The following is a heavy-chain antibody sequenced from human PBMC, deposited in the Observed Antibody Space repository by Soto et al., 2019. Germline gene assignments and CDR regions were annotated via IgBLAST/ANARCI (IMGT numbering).Heavy chain of an antibody. CDR3: AREFLSLNSSWREYFQH. CDR1: GYTFTSYV. J-gene: IGHJ1*01. CDR2: INAGNGNT. V-gene: IGHV1-3*01. Sequence: ASVKVSCKASGYTFTSYVMHWVRQAPGQRLEWMGWINAGNGNTKYSQKFQGRVTITRDTSATTAYMELSSLRSEDTAVYYCAREFLSLNSSWREYFQHWGQGTPVTVSS. D-gene: IGHD6-13*01.